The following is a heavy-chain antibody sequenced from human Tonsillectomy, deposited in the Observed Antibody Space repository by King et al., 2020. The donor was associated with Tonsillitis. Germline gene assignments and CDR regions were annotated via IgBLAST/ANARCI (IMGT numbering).Heavy chain of an antibody. V-gene: IGHV3-23*04. CDR3: AKLPGGSGGSSAFDY. Sequence: VQLVESGGGLVQPGGSLRLSCAASGFTFSSYAMGWVRQAPGKGLEWVSTISGSSYSTYYPDSVKGRFTISRDNSNHTLYLQMPSLIPEDTALYYCAKLPGGSGGSSAFDYWGQGTLVTVSS. CDR2: ISGSSYST. D-gene: IGHD6-19*01. J-gene: IGHJ4*02. CDR1: GFTFSSYA.